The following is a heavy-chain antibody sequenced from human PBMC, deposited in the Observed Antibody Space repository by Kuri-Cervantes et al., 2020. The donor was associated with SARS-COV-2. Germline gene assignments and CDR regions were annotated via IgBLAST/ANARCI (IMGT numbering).Heavy chain of an antibody. V-gene: IGHV3-49*04. CDR2: IRSKAYGGTT. CDR3: ARDMPFGSSWYADNWFDP. D-gene: IGHD6-13*01. Sequence: GGSLRLSCTASGFTFGDYAMSWVRQAPGKGLEWVGFIRSKAYGGTTEYAASVKGRFTISRDDSKSIAYLQMNSLRAEDTAVYYCARDMPFGSSWYADNWFDPWGQGTLVTVSS. CDR1: GFTFGDYA. J-gene: IGHJ5*02.